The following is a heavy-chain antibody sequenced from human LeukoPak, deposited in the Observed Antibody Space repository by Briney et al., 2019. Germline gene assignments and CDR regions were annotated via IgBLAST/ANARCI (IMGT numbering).Heavy chain of an antibody. CDR3: ATDILTGSDY. CDR2: IYYSGST. D-gene: IGHD3-9*01. CDR1: GGSISSSSYY. Sequence: SETLSLICTVSGGSISSSSYYWGWIRQPPGKGLEWIGSIYYSGSTYYNPSLKSRVTISVDTSKNQFSLKLSSVTAADTAVYYCATDILTGSDYWGQGTLVTVSS. J-gene: IGHJ4*02. V-gene: IGHV4-39*01.